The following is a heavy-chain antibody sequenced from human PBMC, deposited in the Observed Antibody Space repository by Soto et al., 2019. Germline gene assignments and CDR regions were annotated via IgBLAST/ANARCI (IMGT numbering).Heavy chain of an antibody. CDR2: IYHSGST. CDR3: ARSVFP. Sequence: SLTCAVSGGSIRSGGYSWSWIRQPPGKGLEWIGYIYHSGSTYYNPSLKSRVTISVDRSKNQFSLKLSSVTAADTAVYYCARSVFPWGQGTLVTVSS. CDR1: GGSIRSGGYS. V-gene: IGHV4-30-2*01. J-gene: IGHJ5*02.